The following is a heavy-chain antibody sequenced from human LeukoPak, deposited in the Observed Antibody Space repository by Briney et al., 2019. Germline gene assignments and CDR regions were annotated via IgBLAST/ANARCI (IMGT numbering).Heavy chain of an antibody. J-gene: IGHJ4*02. Sequence: GGSLRLSCAASGFTFSSYGVHWVRQAPGKGLEWVAVISYDGSNKYYADSVKGRFTISRDNSKNTLYLQMNSLRAEDTAVYYCAKASFVWSGYYHFDYWGQGTLVTVSS. CDR2: ISYDGSNK. D-gene: IGHD3-3*01. V-gene: IGHV3-30*18. CDR1: GFTFSSYG. CDR3: AKASFVWSGYYHFDY.